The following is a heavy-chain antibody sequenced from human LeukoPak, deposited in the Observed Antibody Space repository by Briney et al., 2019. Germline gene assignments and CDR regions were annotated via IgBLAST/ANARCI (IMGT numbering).Heavy chain of an antibody. Sequence: GSLRLSCAASGFTFSSYSMNWVRQAPGKGLEWVSAISGSGGSTYYADSVKGRFTISRDNSKNTLYLQMNSLRAEDTAVYYCARGWAPTYYYYYYYMDVWGKGTTVTVSS. CDR3: ARGWAPTYYYYYYYMDV. J-gene: IGHJ6*03. CDR1: GFTFSSYS. CDR2: ISGSGGST. D-gene: IGHD3-16*01. V-gene: IGHV3-23*01.